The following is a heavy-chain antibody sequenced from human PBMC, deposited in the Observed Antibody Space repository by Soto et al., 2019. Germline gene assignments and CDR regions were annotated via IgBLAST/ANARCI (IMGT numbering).Heavy chain of an antibody. CDR3: ARTGDYSNYSSYYYYYGMDV. D-gene: IGHD4-4*01. Sequence: PGESLKISCKCSGYSFTSYCISWVRQMPGKGLEWMGRIDPSDSYTNYSPSFQGHVTISADKSISTAYLQWSSLKASDTAMYYCARTGDYSNYSSYYYYYGMDVWGQGTTVTVSS. CDR2: IDPSDSYT. CDR1: GYSFTSYC. V-gene: IGHV5-10-1*01. J-gene: IGHJ6*02.